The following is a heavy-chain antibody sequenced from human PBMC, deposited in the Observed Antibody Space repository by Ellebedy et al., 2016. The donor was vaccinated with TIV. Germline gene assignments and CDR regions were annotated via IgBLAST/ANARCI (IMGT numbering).Heavy chain of an antibody. J-gene: IGHJ3*02. V-gene: IGHV3-21*04. CDR1: GFTFSSYS. D-gene: IGHD1-26*01. Sequence: PGGSLRLSCAASGFTFSSYSMNWVRQAPGKGLEWVSSISSNSSYIYYADSVKGRFTISRDNAKNSLYLKMNSLRAEDTAVYYCARDGEAGRGNDAFDIWGQGTMVTVSS. CDR2: ISSNSSYI. CDR3: ARDGEAGRGNDAFDI.